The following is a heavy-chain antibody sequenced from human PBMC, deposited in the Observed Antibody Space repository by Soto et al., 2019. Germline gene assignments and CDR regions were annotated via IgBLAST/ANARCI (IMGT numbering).Heavy chain of an antibody. CDR3: ASEADY. CDR2: IPQDGGRN. Sequence: QVKLVESGGGVVQPGRSLRLSCEVSGFTLTTYGMHWVRQAPGKGLDSVAFIPQDGGRNYYADSVRGRFTISRDTSRNTLYLQMDSLRPEVTAVYYCASEADYWGQGNLVTVSS. J-gene: IGHJ4*02. V-gene: IGHV3-30*03. CDR1: GFTLTTYG.